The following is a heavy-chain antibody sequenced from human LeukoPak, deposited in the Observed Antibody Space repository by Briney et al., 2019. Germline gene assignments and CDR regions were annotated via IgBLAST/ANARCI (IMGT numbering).Heavy chain of an antibody. Sequence: GGSLRLSCAASGFTFSNYGMSWVRQAPGKGLEWVSAISDSGGSTYYADSVKGRFTISRDNAKNSLYLQMNSLRVEDTAVYYCARDSGTGMAAAGQGYFDYWGQGTLVTVSS. CDR1: GFTFSNYG. J-gene: IGHJ4*02. CDR2: ISDSGGST. D-gene: IGHD6-13*01. V-gene: IGHV3-23*01. CDR3: ARDSGTGMAAAGQGYFDY.